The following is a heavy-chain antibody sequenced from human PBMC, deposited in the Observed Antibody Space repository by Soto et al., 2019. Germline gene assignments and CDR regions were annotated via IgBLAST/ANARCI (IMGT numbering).Heavy chain of an antibody. V-gene: IGHV6-1*01. CDR1: GDSVSSNSAA. CDR3: AREGYCSGGSCYHGLVASDI. J-gene: IGHJ3*02. CDR2: TYYRSKWYN. Sequence: PSQTLSLTCAISGDSVSSNSAAWNWLRQSPSRGLEWLGRTYYRSKWYNDYAVSVKSRITINPDTSKNQFSLQLNSVTPEDTAVYYCAREGYCSGGSCYHGLVASDIWGQGTMVTVSS. D-gene: IGHD2-15*01.